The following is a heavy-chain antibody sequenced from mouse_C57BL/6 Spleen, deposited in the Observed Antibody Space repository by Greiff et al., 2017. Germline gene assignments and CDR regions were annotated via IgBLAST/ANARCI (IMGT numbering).Heavy chain of an antibody. D-gene: IGHD2-5*01. Sequence: EVQRVESGGGLVQPGESLKLSCESNEYEFPSHDMSWVRKTPEKRLELVAAINSDGGSTYYPDTMERRFIISRDNTKQTLYLQMSSLRAEDTALYYCARAYYSNPWFAYWGQGTLVTVSA. CDR2: INSDGGST. CDR1: EYEFPSHD. J-gene: IGHJ3*01. V-gene: IGHV5-2*01. CDR3: ARAYYSNPWFAY.